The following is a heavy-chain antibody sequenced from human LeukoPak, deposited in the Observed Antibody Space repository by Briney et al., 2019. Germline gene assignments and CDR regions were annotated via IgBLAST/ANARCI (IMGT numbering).Heavy chain of an antibody. CDR2: ISWNSGSI. CDR1: GFTFDDYA. D-gene: IGHD2-15*01. V-gene: IGHV3-9*01. J-gene: IGHJ5*02. Sequence: GGSLRLSCAASGFTFDDYAMHWVRQAPGKGLGWVSGISWNSGSIGYADSVKGRFTISRDNAKNSLYLQINSLRAEDTALYCCAKAVVVAATYNLEGGWFDPWGQGTLVTVSS. CDR3: AKAVVVAATYNLEGGWFDP.